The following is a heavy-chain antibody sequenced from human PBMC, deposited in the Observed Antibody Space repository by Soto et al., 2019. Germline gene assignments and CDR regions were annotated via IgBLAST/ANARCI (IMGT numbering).Heavy chain of an antibody. Sequence: EVQLVESGGGLVKPGGSLRLSCAASGFTFSNAWMNWVRQAPGKGLEWVGRIKSKTDGGTTDYAAPVKGRFTISRDDSQXXLHLQMNSRKHEATAVYYWTTLYYCDSSGYGLIDYWGQGTLVTVSS. CDR2: IKSKTDGGTT. D-gene: IGHD3-22*01. J-gene: IGHJ4*02. CDR3: TTLYYCDSSGYGLIDY. CDR1: GFTFSNAW. V-gene: IGHV3-15*07.